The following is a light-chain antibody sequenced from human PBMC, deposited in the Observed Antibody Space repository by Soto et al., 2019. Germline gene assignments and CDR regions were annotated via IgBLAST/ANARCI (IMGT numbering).Light chain of an antibody. CDR3: AAWDDSLSVRV. J-gene: IGLJ3*02. Sequence: QPVLTQPPSASGTPGQRVTISCSGSSSNIGSNYVYWYQQLPGTAPKLLIYRNNQRPSGVPDRFSGSKSGTSASLGISGLRSEDEADYYCAAWDDSLSVRVFGGGTKVTVL. CDR1: SSNIGSNY. V-gene: IGLV1-47*01. CDR2: RNN.